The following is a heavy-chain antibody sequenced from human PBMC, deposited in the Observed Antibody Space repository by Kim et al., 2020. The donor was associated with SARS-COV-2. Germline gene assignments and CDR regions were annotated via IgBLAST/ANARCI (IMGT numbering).Heavy chain of an antibody. V-gene: IGHV5-10-1*01. Sequence: PSVQGHVTISADKSISTAYLQWSSLKASDTAMYYCPRGYDSSGYYYGFDYWGQGTLVTVSS. CDR3: PRGYDSSGYYYGFDY. J-gene: IGHJ4*02. D-gene: IGHD3-22*01.